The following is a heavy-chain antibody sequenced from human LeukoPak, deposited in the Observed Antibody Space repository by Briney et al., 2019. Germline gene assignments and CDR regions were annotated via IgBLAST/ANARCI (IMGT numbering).Heavy chain of an antibody. D-gene: IGHD6-19*01. J-gene: IGHJ4*02. V-gene: IGHV4-34*01. Sequence: SETLSLTCAVYGGSFSGYYWSWLRQPPGKGLEWIGEINHSGSTNYNPSLKSRVTISVDTSKNQFSLKLSSVTAADTAVYYCARAPEPPRLVQAKTRFDYWGQGTLVTVSS. CDR2: INHSGST. CDR3: ARAPEPPRLVQAKTRFDY. CDR1: GGSFSGYY.